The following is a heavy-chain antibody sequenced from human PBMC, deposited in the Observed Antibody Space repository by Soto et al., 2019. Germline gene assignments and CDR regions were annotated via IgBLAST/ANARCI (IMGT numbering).Heavy chain of an antibody. D-gene: IGHD3-22*01. J-gene: IGHJ4*02. CDR2: ISSSSNYI. V-gene: IGHV3-21*01. Sequence: GGSLRLSCAASGFTFSTYSMNWVRQAPGEGLEWVSSISSSSNYIYYADSVKGRFTISRDNAKNSLYLQMNSLRAEDTAVYYCARAPYYYDNSGYYYWGQGTLVTVSS. CDR1: GFTFSTYS. CDR3: ARAPYYYDNSGYYY.